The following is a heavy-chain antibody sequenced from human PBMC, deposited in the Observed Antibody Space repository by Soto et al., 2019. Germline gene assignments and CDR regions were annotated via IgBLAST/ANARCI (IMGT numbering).Heavy chain of an antibody. CDR3: ARGGRGSYYLDY. D-gene: IGHD3-10*01. V-gene: IGHV3-74*01. CDR2: IHSDGSSA. CDR1: GFTFSSYW. J-gene: IGHJ4*02. Sequence: EVQLVESGGDLVQPGGSLRLSCAASGFTFSSYWMHWVRQAPGEGLVWVSRIHSDGSSANYADSVKGRFTISSDNAQNTLYLQINSLRAEDTGVYDCARGGRGSYYLDYWGQGTLVTVSS.